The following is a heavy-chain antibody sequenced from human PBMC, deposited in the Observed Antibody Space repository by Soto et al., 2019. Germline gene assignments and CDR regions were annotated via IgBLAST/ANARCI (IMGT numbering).Heavy chain of an antibody. CDR2: IYHSGST. Sequence: QVQLQESGPGLVRPSGTLSLTCAVSGASISSTTSGNWWSWVRQPPEKGLEWIGEIYHSGSTNYSPSLRSRVTMSLDKSTNQFSLKLTSVTAADTAVYYCARMVGATLVAFWGQGTLVTVS. V-gene: IGHV4-4*02. CDR1: GASISSTTSGNW. J-gene: IGHJ4*02. CDR3: ARMVGATLVAF. D-gene: IGHD1-26*01.